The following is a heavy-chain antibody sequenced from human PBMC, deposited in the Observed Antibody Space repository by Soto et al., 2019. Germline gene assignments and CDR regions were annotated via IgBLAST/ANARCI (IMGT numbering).Heavy chain of an antibody. V-gene: IGHV3-23*01. CDR1: GVTFSSYG. J-gene: IGHJ4*02. CDR3: ARVTDYYIDY. CDR2: VGHTGSYT. Sequence: GGSLRLSCAGSGVTFSSYGIRWVRQAPGKGLEWVSSVGHTGSYTNYADSVKDRFTISRDNSKNTLYLQMNSLRAEDTAVYYCARVTDYYIDYWGQGILVTVSS.